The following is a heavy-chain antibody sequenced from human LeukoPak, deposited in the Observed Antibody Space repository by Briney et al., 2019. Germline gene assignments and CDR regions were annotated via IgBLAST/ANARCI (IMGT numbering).Heavy chain of an antibody. V-gene: IGHV4-34*01. CDR2: INQSGRT. CDR1: GGSFSAYY. Sequence: PSETLSLTCAVYGGSFSAYYWNWIRQTPGKGLEWIGEINQSGRTKYNPSLKSRVTISGDTSKHQFSLKLSSVTAADTAVYYCARRPPPSAITMIRGVRNTKYYFDSWGQGTLVTVSS. J-gene: IGHJ4*02. D-gene: IGHD3-10*01. CDR3: ARRPPPSAITMIRGVRNTKYYFDS.